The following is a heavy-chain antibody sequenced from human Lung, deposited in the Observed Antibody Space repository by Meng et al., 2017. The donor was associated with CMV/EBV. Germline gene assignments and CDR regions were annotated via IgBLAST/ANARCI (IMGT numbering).Heavy chain of an antibody. J-gene: IGHJ4*02. Sequence: SCATSGFTFSNAWMNWVRQAPGKGLEWVGRIKSKPSGGTTDYAAPVKGRFTISRYDSKNTAYLQMNGLKNDDTAVYYCSTGGYFFDTWGQGTLVTVSS. V-gene: IGHV3-15*01. CDR1: GFTFSNAW. CDR3: STGGYFFDT. D-gene: IGHD3-16*01. CDR2: IKSKPSGGTT.